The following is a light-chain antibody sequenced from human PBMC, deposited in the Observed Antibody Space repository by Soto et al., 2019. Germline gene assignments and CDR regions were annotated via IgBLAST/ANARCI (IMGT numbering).Light chain of an antibody. CDR2: DVT. CDR3: SSYTTAGTYV. J-gene: IGLJ1*01. V-gene: IGLV2-14*03. Sequence: QSALTQPASVSGSPGQSITISCTGTSSDVGGYNFVSWFQHHPGKAPKLMIYDVTNRPSGVSNRFSGSKSANTASLTISGLQTEDEADYYCSSYTTAGTYVFGTGTKVTVL. CDR1: SSDVGGYNF.